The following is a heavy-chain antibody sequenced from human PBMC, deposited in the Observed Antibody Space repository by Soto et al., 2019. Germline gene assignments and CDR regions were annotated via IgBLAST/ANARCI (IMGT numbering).Heavy chain of an antibody. J-gene: IGHJ3*02. CDR3: ASRGSKGYDFWSGYYTSDGFDI. D-gene: IGHD3-3*01. V-gene: IGHV4-34*01. Sequence: QVQLQQWGAGLLKPSETLPLTCAVYGGSLSGYYWTWIRQSPGKGLEWIGQINDSGSTRYNPSLKSRVTISGDTSKNQFSLNLRSVTAADTAVYYCASRGSKGYDFWSGYYTSDGFDIWGQGTMVTVSS. CDR2: INDSGST. CDR1: GGSLSGYY.